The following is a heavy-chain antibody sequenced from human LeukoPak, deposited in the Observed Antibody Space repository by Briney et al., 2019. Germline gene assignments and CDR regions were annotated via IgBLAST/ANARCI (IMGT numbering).Heavy chain of an antibody. V-gene: IGHV3-23*01. CDR1: GFTFSSYA. Sequence: GGSLRLSCAASGFTFSSYAMSWVRQAPEKGLEWVSAISGNGDITYYADTVKGRFSGSRDNSKNTLYLQLNSLRAEDTAVYYCAKDLRGTLSSRGPFEYWGQGTLVTISS. CDR2: ISGNGDIT. J-gene: IGHJ4*02. D-gene: IGHD1-1*01. CDR3: AKDLRGTLSSRGPFEY.